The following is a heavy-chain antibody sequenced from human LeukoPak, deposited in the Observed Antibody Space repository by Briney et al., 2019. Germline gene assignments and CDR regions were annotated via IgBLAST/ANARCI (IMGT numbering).Heavy chain of an antibody. V-gene: IGHV4-61*01. CDR1: GGSVSSGTYY. D-gene: IGHD3-10*01. CDR2: IYYTGST. CDR3: ARRGGSGRSFDY. Sequence: SETLSLTCTVSGGSVSSGTYYWSWIRQPPGRGLEWIGYIYYTGSTNYNPSLKSRLTISVDTSKNQFSLKLSSVTAADTAVYYCARRGGSGRSFDYWGQGTLVTVSS. J-gene: IGHJ4*02.